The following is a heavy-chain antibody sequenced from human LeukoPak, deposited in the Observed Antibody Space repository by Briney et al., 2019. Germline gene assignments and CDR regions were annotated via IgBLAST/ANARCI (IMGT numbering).Heavy chain of an antibody. V-gene: IGHV4-34*01. CDR2: INHSGST. D-gene: IGHD3-22*01. CDR1: GGSFSDYY. J-gene: IGHJ4*02. CDR3: AGGRATDYYDSSSHFDY. Sequence: PSETLSLTCAVYGGSFSDYYWSWIRQPPGKGLEWIGEINHSGSTNYNPSLQSRVTISIDTSKNQFSLKLSSVTAADTAVYYCAGGRATDYYDSSSHFDYWGQGTLVTVSS.